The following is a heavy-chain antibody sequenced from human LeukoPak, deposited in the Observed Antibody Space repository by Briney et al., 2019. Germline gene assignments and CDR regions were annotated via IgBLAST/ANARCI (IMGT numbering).Heavy chain of an antibody. D-gene: IGHD2/OR15-2a*01. CDR2: INPNSGGT. CDR3: AIVSEYYYFDY. V-gene: IGHV1-2*02. CDR1: GYTFTGYF. Sequence: ASVTVSCKASGYTFTGYFMHWMRQAPGQGPEWMGWINPNSGGTNYAQKFQGRVIMTRDTSTSTAYMELSRLRSDDTAVYYCAIVSEYYYFDYWGQGTLVTVSS. J-gene: IGHJ4*02.